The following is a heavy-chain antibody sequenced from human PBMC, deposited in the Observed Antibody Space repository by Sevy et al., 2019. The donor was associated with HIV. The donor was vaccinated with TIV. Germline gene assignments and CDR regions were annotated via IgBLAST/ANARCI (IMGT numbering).Heavy chain of an antibody. Sequence: SETLSLTCAVYGGSFSGYYWSWIRQPPGKGLEWIGEINHSGSTNYNPSLKSRVTISVDTSKNQFSLMLGSVTAADTVVYYCARARYSITIFGVVITAPMDVWGKGTTVTVSS. J-gene: IGHJ6*03. V-gene: IGHV4-34*01. D-gene: IGHD3-3*01. CDR1: GGSFSGYY. CDR2: INHSGST. CDR3: ARARYSITIFGVVITAPMDV.